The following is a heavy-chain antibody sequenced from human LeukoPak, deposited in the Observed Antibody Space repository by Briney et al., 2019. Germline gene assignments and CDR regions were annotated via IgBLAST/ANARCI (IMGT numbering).Heavy chain of an antibody. CDR1: GFTFSSYS. J-gene: IGHJ4*02. CDR2: ISGSSSYI. V-gene: IGHV3-21*01. CDR3: ARVRGSSVSWDFDY. D-gene: IGHD6-6*01. Sequence: PGGSLRLSCAASGFTFSSYSMTWVRQAPGKGLEWVSSISGSSSYIYYADSVKGRFTISRDNAKNSLYLQMNSLRAEDTAVYYCARVRGSSVSWDFDYWGQGTLVTVSS.